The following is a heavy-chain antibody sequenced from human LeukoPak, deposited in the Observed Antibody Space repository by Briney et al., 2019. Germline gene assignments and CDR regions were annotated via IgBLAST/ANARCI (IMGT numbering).Heavy chain of an antibody. D-gene: IGHD6-13*01. Sequence: PGGSLRLSWAAAGFNFSSYGMHWVRQAPGKGLELVAIIWNDGSNEYYADSVKGRFTISRDNSENTLYLQMNSLRVEDTAVYYCARDRKAAADLGYWGQGTLVTVSS. CDR1: GFNFSSYG. CDR2: IWNDGSNE. J-gene: IGHJ4*02. V-gene: IGHV3-33*01. CDR3: ARDRKAAADLGY.